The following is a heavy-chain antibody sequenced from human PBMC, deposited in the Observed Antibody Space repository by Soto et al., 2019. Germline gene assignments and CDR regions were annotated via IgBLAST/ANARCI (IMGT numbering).Heavy chain of an antibody. V-gene: IGHV1-18*01. J-gene: IGHJ5*02. Sequence: ASVKLSWKASGYTFTSYGISWVRHAPGQGLEWMGWISAYNGNTNYAQKLQGRASMTTDTSTTTAYMELRSLISDDTAVYYCARGGVGAIFGVVPPMNWFDPWGQGTLVTVSS. D-gene: IGHD3-3*01. CDR2: ISAYNGNT. CDR3: ARGGVGAIFGVVPPMNWFDP. CDR1: GYTFTSYG.